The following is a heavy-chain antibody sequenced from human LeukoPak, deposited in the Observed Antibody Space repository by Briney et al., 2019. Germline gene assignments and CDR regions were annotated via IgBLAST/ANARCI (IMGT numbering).Heavy chain of an antibody. V-gene: IGHV3-64D*06. CDR2: ISSNGGST. CDR1: GITFSSYA. J-gene: IGHJ4*02. D-gene: IGHD3-10*01. Sequence: SGGSLRLSCSASGITFSSYAMHWVRQAPGKGLEYVSAISSNGGSTYYADSVKGRFTISRDNSKNTLYLQMSSLRAEDTAVYYCVKASRPYGSGRYYFDYWGQGTLVTVSS. CDR3: VKASRPYGSGRYYFDY.